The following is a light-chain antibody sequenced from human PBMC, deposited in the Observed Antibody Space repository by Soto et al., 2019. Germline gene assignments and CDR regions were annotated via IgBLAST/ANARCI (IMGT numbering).Light chain of an antibody. CDR3: CSYAGSSTFV. V-gene: IGLV2-23*01. CDR2: EGS. J-gene: IGLJ1*01. Sequence: QSALVQPASVSGSPGQSITISCTGTSSDVGSYNLVSWYQQHPGKAPKLMIYEGSKRPSGVSNRFSGSKSGNTASLTISGLQAEDEADYYCCSYAGSSTFVFGTGTKV. CDR1: SSDVGSYNL.